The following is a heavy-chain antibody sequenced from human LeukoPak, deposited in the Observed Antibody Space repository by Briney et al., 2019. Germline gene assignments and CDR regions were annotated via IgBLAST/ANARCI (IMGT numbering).Heavy chain of an antibody. CDR3: ARHSRVDYYGSGSYYRGFDY. V-gene: IGHV4-39*01. D-gene: IGHD3-10*01. CDR1: GGSISSSSYY. CDR2: IHYSGST. Sequence: SETLSLTCTVSGGSISSSSYYWGWIRQPPGKGLEWIGTIHYSGSTYYNTSLKSRVTISVDTSKNQFSLKLSSVTAADTAVYYCARHSRVDYYGSGSYYRGFDYWGQGTLVTVSS. J-gene: IGHJ4*02.